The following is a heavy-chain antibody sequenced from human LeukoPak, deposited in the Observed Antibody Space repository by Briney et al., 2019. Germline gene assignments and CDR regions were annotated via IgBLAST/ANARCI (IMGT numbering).Heavy chain of an antibody. CDR2: ISSSSYI. CDR1: GFTFSSYS. Sequence: GSLRLSCAASGFTFSSYSMNWVRQAPGKGLEWVSSISSSSYIYYADSVKGRFTISRDNAKNSLYLQMNSLRAEDTAVYYCARDVGDDAFDIWGQGTMVTVSS. V-gene: IGHV3-21*01. J-gene: IGHJ3*02. CDR3: ARDVGDDAFDI.